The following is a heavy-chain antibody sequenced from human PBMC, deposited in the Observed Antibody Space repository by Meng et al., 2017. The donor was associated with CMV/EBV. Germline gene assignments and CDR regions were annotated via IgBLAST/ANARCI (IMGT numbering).Heavy chain of an antibody. Sequence: GESLKISCAASGFTFSNAWMSWDRQAPGKGLEWVGRIKSKTDGGTTDYAAPVKGRFTISRDDSKNTLYLQMNSLKTEDTAVYYCTTSPPYYDFWSGYFLDYWGQGTLVTVSS. J-gene: IGHJ4*02. CDR1: GFTFSNAW. D-gene: IGHD3-3*01. V-gene: IGHV3-15*01. CDR2: IKSKTDGGTT. CDR3: TTSPPYYDFWSGYFLDY.